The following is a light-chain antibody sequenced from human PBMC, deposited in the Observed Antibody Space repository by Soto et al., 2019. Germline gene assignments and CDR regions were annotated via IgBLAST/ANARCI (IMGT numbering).Light chain of an antibody. CDR3: SSHAGSSVV. CDR2: DVT. V-gene: IGLV2-11*01. CDR1: SSDVGGYNY. J-gene: IGLJ1*01. Sequence: QSALTQPRSVSGSPGQSVTISCTGTSSDVGGYNYVAWYQQHPGKAPKLIIYDVTTRPSGVPDRFSGSKSGSTASLTISGLQADDEADYYCSSHAGSSVVFGTGTKLTVL.